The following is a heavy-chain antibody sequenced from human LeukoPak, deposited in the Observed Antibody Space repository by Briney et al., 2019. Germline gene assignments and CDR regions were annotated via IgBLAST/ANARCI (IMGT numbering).Heavy chain of an antibody. D-gene: IGHD6-13*01. CDR3: TIDTSAERGQQLAN. J-gene: IGHJ4*02. V-gene: IGHV3-7*01. Sequence: PGGSLRLSCAPSGIILSSYWMSWVRQSPGKGLEWVANVNQVGNEKYYVDSVKGRFAISKDNAKKSLYLQMNSLRADDTAVYYCTIDTSAERGQQLANWGQGTLVSVSS. CDR2: VNQVGNEK. CDR1: GIILSSYW.